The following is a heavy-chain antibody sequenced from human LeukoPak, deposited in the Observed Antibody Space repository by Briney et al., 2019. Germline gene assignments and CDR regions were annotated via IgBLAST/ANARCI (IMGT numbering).Heavy chain of an antibody. CDR3: ARDSRSGDIPDY. CDR1: GFTFSSYS. Sequence: GGSLRLSCAASGFTFSSYSMNWVRQAPGKGLEWVSSISSSSSYIYYADSVKGRFTISRDNAKNSLYLQMNSLRAEDTAVYYCARDSRSGDIPDYWGQGTLVTVSS. CDR2: ISSSSSYI. J-gene: IGHJ4*02. D-gene: IGHD1-26*01. V-gene: IGHV3-21*01.